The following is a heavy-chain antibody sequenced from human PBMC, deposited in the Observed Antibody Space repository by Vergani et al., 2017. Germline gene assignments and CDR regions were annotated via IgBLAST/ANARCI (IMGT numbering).Heavy chain of an antibody. Sequence: QITLKESGPTLVKPTQTLTLTCTFSGFSLSTSGLGVGWIRQPPGKALEWLALIYWNDDTRYSPSLKSRLTISKDTSKSQVVLTMTNMDPVDTATYYCARTQWELLIDYWGQGTLVTVSS. CDR2: IYWNDDT. D-gene: IGHD1-26*01. CDR3: ARTQWELLIDY. J-gene: IGHJ4*02. CDR1: GFSLSTSGLG. V-gene: IGHV2-5*01.